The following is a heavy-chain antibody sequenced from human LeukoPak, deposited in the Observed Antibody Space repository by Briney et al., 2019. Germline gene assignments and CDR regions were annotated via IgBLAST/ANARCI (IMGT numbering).Heavy chain of an antibody. Sequence: GGSLRLSCVASGFTFSSYAMTWVRQAPGKGLEWVSIISASGGNTYYGESVKGRFTISRDNSRNTLYLQMNSLRAEDRAVYYCARGGEYVCGSPFDNWGQGTLVTVSS. V-gene: IGHV3-23*01. CDR1: GFTFSSYA. J-gene: IGHJ4*02. CDR2: ISASGGNT. CDR3: ARGGEYVCGSPFDN. D-gene: IGHD3-16*01.